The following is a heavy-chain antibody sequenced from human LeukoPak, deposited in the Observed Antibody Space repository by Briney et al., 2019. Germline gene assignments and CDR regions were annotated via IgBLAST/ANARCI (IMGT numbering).Heavy chain of an antibody. D-gene: IGHD5-24*01. J-gene: IGHJ4*02. CDR2: ISGSCGST. V-gene: IGHV3-23*01. Sequence: GGSLRLSCAASGFTFSSYAMSWVRQPGGNGLEWVSGISGSCGSTYYADPVKGRFTISRDNTKNTLYLQMTSLRPEDTAVFYCATRSVGEMATIRSDYWGQGTLVTVSS. CDR3: ATRSVGEMATIRSDY. CDR1: GFTFSSYA.